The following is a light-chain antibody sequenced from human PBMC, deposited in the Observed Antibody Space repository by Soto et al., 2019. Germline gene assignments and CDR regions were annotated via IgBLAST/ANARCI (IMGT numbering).Light chain of an antibody. CDR2: WAS. CDR3: QQYYSDPPS. V-gene: IGKV4-1*01. CDR1: QNVLYSSNNKNY. Sequence: IVMTQAPDSLAMSLGERATINCKSSQNVLYSSNNKNYLAWYQQTPGQPPKLLIYWASTRESRVPDRFSGSGSGTDVTRTSSGLQAEDVAVYYCQQYYSDPPSFGQGTKLEIQ. J-gene: IGKJ2*01.